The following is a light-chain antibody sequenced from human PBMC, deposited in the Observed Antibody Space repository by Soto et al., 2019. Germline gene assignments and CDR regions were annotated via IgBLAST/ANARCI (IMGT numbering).Light chain of an antibody. CDR1: SRDIGNYDY. Sequence: QSALTQPASVSGSPGQSITISCTGTSRDIGNYDYVSWYQHHSSKAPTLIIYEVNSRPSGVSNRSFGSDSVNTSALIISGRQAEDEAAYFCSSHSVSSAYCVFGAGTKLTVL. CDR2: EVN. V-gene: IGLV2-14*01. CDR3: SSHSVSSAYCV. J-gene: IGLJ1*01.